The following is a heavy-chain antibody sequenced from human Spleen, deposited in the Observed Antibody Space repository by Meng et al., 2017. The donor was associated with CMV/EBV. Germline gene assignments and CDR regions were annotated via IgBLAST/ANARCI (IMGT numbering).Heavy chain of an antibody. V-gene: IGHV3-48*03. J-gene: IGHJ6*02. CDR2: ISSSSSTI. D-gene: IGHD2-2*01. Sequence: GESLKISCAASGFGFSTYEMNWVRQAPGKGLEWVSYISSSSSTIYYADSVKDRFTISRDNAKNSLYLQMNSLRAEDTAVYYCARDREYCSSTSCYHSIYYYGMDVWGQGTTVTVSS. CDR1: GFGFSTYE. CDR3: ARDREYCSSTSCYHSIYYYGMDV.